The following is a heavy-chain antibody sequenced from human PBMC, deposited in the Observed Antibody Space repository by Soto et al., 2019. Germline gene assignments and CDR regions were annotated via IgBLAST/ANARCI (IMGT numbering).Heavy chain of an antibody. CDR2: INDSGNT. J-gene: IGHJ4*02. Sequence: SATLSLTCAVSGGSLRGYFWSWIRQSPAKGLEWIGEINDSGNTYYNPSFKSRLTISVDTSTSQISLRLTSVTAADSAVYYCQGGDFWGQGTRVTVSS. CDR3: QGGDF. D-gene: IGHD3-16*01. CDR1: GGSLRGYF. V-gene: IGHV4-34*01.